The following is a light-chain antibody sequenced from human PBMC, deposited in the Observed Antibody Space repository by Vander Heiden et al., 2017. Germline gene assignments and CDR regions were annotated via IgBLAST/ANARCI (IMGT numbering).Light chain of an antibody. Sequence: QSVLTQPPSASATPGQTVTNSCSGISSTTGSYTVNWYQHLPGTPPKPLIHTDHQRPSGVPGRFSAPKSGTSASLAISGLQSDDEADYYCGGCDDRLNGWVFGGGTKLTVL. CDR1: SSTTGSYT. CDR2: TDH. CDR3: GGCDDRLNGWV. J-gene: IGLJ3*02. V-gene: IGLV1-44*01.